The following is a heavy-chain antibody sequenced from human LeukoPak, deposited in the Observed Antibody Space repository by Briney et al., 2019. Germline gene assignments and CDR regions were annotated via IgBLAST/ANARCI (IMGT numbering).Heavy chain of an antibody. CDR2: INPNSGAT. CDR3: ARVYGSGSFYSY. CDR1: GYTFTGNY. V-gene: IGHV1-2*02. J-gene: IGHJ4*02. D-gene: IGHD3-10*01. Sequence: GASVKVSCKAYGYTFTGNYVHWVRQAPGQGLEWMGWINPNSGATTYAQKFQGRVTMTRDTSISTAYMELSRLRSDDTAVYYCARVYGSGSFYSYWGQGTLVTVSS.